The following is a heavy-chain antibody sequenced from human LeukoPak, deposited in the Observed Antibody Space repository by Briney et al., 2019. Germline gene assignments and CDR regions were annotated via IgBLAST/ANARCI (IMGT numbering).Heavy chain of an antibody. Sequence: GGSLRLSCAASGFTFSNYGMHRVRQAPGKGLEWVAFIRYDGSNKYYADSVKGRFTISRDNSKNTLYLQMNSLRAEDTAVYYCAKAMITFGGVIVQLGYWGQGTLVTVSS. CDR3: AKAMITFGGVIVQLGY. J-gene: IGHJ4*02. CDR2: IRYDGSNK. CDR1: GFTFSNYG. D-gene: IGHD3-16*02. V-gene: IGHV3-30*02.